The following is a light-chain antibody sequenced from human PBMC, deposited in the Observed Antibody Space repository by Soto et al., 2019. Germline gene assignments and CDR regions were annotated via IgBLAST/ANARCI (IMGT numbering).Light chain of an antibody. CDR2: DAS. V-gene: IGKV3-11*01. Sequence: QPPNTLPLPPGESAPLSCRASQRVYSNLAWYQQRPGQAPRLLIYDASNRATGIPARFSGSGSGTDFTLTISSLEPEDFAVYYCQQRSNWPRTFGQGAKVEIK. CDR3: QQRSNWPRT. CDR1: QRVYSN. J-gene: IGKJ1*01.